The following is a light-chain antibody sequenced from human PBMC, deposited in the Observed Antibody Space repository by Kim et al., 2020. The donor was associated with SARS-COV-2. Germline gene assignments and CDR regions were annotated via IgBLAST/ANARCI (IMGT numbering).Light chain of an antibody. V-gene: IGKV1-5*01. CDR1: QSISSW. Sequence: GDRVTITCRASQSISSWLAWYQQKPGKAPKLLIYDVSSLESGVPSRFSGSGSGTEFTLTISSLQPDDFATYYCQQYNAYSYTFGQGTKL. CDR3: QQYNAYSYT. CDR2: DVS. J-gene: IGKJ2*01.